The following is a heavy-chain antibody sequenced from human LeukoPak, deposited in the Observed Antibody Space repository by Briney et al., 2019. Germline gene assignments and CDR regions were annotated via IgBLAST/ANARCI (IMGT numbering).Heavy chain of an antibody. V-gene: IGHV3-48*01. J-gene: IGHJ4*02. CDR3: ARGSDEQQPRRGRGY. CDR1: GFTFSSYS. D-gene: IGHD6-13*01. CDR2: ISSSSSTI. Sequence: PGGSLRLSCAASGFTFSSYSMNWVRQAPGKGLEWVSYISSSSSTIYYADSVKGRFTISRDNAKNSLYLQMNSLRAEDTAVYYCARGSDEQQPRRGRGYWGQGTLVTVSS.